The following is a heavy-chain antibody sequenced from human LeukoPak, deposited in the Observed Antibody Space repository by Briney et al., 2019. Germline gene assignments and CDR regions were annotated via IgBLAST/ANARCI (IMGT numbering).Heavy chain of an antibody. V-gene: IGHV3-23*01. Sequence: GGSLRLSCAASGFTFSSYAMSWVRQAPGKGLEWVSSISDNGGTTLYGDSVKGRLTISRDNPKNTLYLQINSLRAEDTAVYYCAKRSMKTLFYFDYWGQGTLITVSS. J-gene: IGHJ4*02. CDR1: GFTFSSYA. CDR2: ISDNGGTT. CDR3: AKRSMKTLFYFDY.